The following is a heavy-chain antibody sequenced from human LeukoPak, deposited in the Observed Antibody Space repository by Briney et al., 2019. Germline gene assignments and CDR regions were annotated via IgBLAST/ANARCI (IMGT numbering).Heavy chain of an antibody. V-gene: IGHV3-23*01. J-gene: IGHJ4*02. Sequence: QPGGSLRLSCAASGFTFSSYAMSWVRQAPGKGLEWVSAISGSGGSTYYADSVKGRFTISRDNSKNTLYLQMNSLRAEDTAVYYCAKDLWFGELWHCYFDYWGQGTLVTVSS. CDR2: ISGSGGST. D-gene: IGHD3-10*01. CDR3: AKDLWFGELWHCYFDY. CDR1: GFTFSSYA.